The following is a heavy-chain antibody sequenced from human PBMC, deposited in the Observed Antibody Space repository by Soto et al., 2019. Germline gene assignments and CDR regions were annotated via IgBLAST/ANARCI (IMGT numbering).Heavy chain of an antibody. CDR3: ADHDYGGKIFQH. Sequence: GGSLRLSCAASGFTFSSYSMNWVRQAPGKGLEWVSSISSSSSYIYYADSVKGRFTISRDNAKNSLYLQMNSLRAEDTAVYYWADHDYGGKIFQHWGQGNLVTVS. V-gene: IGHV3-21*01. J-gene: IGHJ1*01. D-gene: IGHD4-17*01. CDR2: ISSSSSYI. CDR1: GFTFSSYS.